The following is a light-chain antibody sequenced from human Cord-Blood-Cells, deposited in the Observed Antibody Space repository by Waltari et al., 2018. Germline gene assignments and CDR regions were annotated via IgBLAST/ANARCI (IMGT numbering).Light chain of an antibody. J-gene: IGKJ4*01. CDR1: QSISSS. CDR3: RQSYSTLT. CDR2: AAS. Sequence: DTQMTQSLSSLPASVGDRVVITCRASQSISSSLNWYQQKPGKTPKVLIYAASSLQSGVQSRFSGSGSETDFTLTISRLQPEDVATYYCRQSYSTLTFGGGTKVEIK. V-gene: IGKV1-39*01.